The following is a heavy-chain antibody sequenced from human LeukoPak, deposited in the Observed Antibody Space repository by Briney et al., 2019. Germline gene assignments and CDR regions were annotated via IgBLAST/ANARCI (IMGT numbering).Heavy chain of an antibody. V-gene: IGHV3-23*01. CDR1: GFTFSDYY. CDR2: ISGSGGST. D-gene: IGHD4-17*01. CDR3: AKRAVGGVRYGDSWYYYGMDV. Sequence: GGSLRLSCAASGFTFSDYYMSWIRQAPGRGLEWVSAISGSGGSTYYADSVKGRFTISRDNSKNTLYLQMNSLRAEDTAVYYCAKRAVGGVRYGDSWYYYGMDVWGQGTTVTVSS. J-gene: IGHJ6*02.